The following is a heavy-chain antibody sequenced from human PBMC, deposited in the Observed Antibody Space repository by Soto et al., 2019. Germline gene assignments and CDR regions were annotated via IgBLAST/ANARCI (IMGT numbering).Heavy chain of an antibody. CDR1: GGTFSSYA. CDR2: IIPIFGTA. CDR3: ARAKXLRAAMVSDYYYYGMDV. J-gene: IGHJ6*02. V-gene: IGHV1-69*13. D-gene: IGHD5-18*01. Sequence: SVKVSCKASGGTFSSYAISWVRQAPGQGLEWMGGIIPIFGTANYAQKFQGRVTITADESTSTAYMELSSLRSEDTAVYYCARAKXLRAAMVSDYYYYGMDVWGQGTTVTVSS.